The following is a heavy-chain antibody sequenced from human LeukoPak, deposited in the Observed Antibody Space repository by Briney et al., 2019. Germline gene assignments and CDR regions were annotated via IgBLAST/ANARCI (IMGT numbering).Heavy chain of an antibody. D-gene: IGHD5-12*01. CDR2: INPNSGGT. J-gene: IGHJ4*02. Sequence: GASVKVSCKASGYTFTDYYMHWVRQGPGQGLEWMGLINPNSGGTNYAQKVQGRVTMNRDTSISTAYMELSRLRADDTAVYYCARDLYSGYDWRGDYWGQGTLVTVSS. CDR1: GYTFTDYY. CDR3: ARDLYSGYDWRGDY. V-gene: IGHV1-2*02.